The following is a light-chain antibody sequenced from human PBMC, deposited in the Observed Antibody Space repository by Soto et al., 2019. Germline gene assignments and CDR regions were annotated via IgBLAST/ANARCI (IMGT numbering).Light chain of an antibody. V-gene: IGKV3D-20*02. J-gene: IGKJ1*01. Sequence: ESVLTQSPGTLSLSPGERATLSCRASQSVSSNYLAWYQQKPGQAPRLLIYGASSRATGIPDRFSGSGSGTDFTLTISRLEPEDFAVYYCQQRSNWPQTFGQGTKVDIK. CDR1: QSVSSNY. CDR2: GAS. CDR3: QQRSNWPQT.